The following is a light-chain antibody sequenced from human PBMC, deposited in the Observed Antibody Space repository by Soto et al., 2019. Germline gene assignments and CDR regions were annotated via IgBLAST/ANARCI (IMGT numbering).Light chain of an antibody. V-gene: IGKV1-39*01. CDR3: QQTYDTPRT. J-gene: IGKJ1*01. Sequence: DIQMTQSPSSLSASVGDRVTITCRASQSISSYLNWYQQKPGKVPKLLIYAASSLQSGVPSRFSGSGSGTYFTLTISSLQPEDFATYYCQQTYDTPRTFGQGTKVDIK. CDR2: AAS. CDR1: QSISSY.